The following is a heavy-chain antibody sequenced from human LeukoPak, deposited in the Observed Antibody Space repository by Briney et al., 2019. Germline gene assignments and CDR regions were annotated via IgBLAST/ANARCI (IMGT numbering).Heavy chain of an antibody. J-gene: IGHJ6*03. CDR2: IYSGGST. Sequence: GGSLRLSCAASGFTVSNNYISWVRQAPGKGLEWVSLIYSGGSTYYADSVKGRFTISRDNSKNTLYLQMNSLRAEDTAVYYCAKGGGHYYYYMDVWGKGTTVTVSS. D-gene: IGHD3-10*01. V-gene: IGHV3-53*01. CDR3: AKGGGHYYYYMDV. CDR1: GFTVSNNY.